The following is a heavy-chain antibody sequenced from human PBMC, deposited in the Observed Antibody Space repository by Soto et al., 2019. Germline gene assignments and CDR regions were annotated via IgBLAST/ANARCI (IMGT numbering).Heavy chain of an antibody. Sequence: EVQLVESGGGLVQPGGSLRLSCVASGFTFRGYSMNWVRQAPGKGLEWVSYISGSSSTMYYADSVKGRFTIARDNAKNSLYLQMNSLRAEDTAVYYCARDSTTGPVDHWGQGTLVTVSS. CDR1: GFTFRGYS. CDR3: ARDSTTGPVDH. V-gene: IGHV3-48*01. CDR2: ISGSSSTM. J-gene: IGHJ4*02.